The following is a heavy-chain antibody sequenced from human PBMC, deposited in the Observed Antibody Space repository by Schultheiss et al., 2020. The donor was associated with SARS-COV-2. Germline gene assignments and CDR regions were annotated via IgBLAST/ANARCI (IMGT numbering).Heavy chain of an antibody. J-gene: IGHJ4*02. V-gene: IGHV4-61*01. CDR2: IYYSGST. CDR1: GGSISSSSYY. D-gene: IGHD2-15*01. CDR3: ARGGLGCSGGSCQFDY. Sequence: SETLSLTCTVSGGSISSSSYYWSWIRQPPGKGLEWIGYIYYSGSTNYNPSLKSRVTISVDTSKNQFSLKLSSVTAADTAVYYCARGGLGCSGGSCQFDYWGQGTLVTVSS.